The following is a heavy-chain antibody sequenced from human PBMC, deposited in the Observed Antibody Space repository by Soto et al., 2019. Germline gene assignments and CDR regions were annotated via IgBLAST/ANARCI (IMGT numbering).Heavy chain of an antibody. D-gene: IGHD5-12*01. Sequence: QVQLVQSGAEVKKPGSSVKVSCKASGGTFSHYPITWVRQAPGQGLEWMGRIIPILGVAHYAENFQGRVTISADKSNYTAYMELTSLISEDTAVYYCARDGNTGYDYAFDIWGQGTMVTVSS. CDR3: ARDGNTGYDYAFDI. CDR1: GGTFSHYP. J-gene: IGHJ3*02. V-gene: IGHV1-69*04. CDR2: IIPILGVA.